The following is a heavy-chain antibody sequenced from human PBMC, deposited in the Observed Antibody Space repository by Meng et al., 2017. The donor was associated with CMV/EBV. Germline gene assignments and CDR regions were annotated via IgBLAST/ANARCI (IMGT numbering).Heavy chain of an antibody. V-gene: IGHV4-38-2*02. CDR2: IYHSGST. CDR1: GYSTSSGYY. CDR3: ARLELQSY. D-gene: IGHD1-7*01. Sequence: GSLRLSCTVSGYSTSSGYYWGWIRQPPGKGLEWIGSIYHSGSTYYNPSLKSRVTISVDTSKNQFSLKLSSVTAADTAVYYCARLELQSYWGQGTLVTVSS. J-gene: IGHJ4*02.